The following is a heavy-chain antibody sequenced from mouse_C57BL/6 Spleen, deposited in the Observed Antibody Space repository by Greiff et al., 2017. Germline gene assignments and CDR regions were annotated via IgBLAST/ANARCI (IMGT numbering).Heavy chain of an antibody. V-gene: IGHV3-6*01. J-gene: IGHJ3*01. CDR2: ISYDGSN. Sequence: EVQLQESGPGLVKPSQSLSLTCSVTGYSITSGYYWNWIRQFPGNKLEWMGYISYDGSNNYNPSLKNRISITRDTSKNQFFLKLNSVTTEDTATYYCAREDYDYDAGAWFAYWGQGTLVTVSA. CDR3: AREDYDYDAGAWFAY. D-gene: IGHD2-4*01. CDR1: GYSITSGYY.